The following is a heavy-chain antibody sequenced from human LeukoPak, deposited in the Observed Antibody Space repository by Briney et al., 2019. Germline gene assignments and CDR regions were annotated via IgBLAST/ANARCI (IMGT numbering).Heavy chain of an antibody. J-gene: IGHJ4*02. CDR1: GFNFPSYW. Sequence: GASVQISCQASGFNFPSYWIGWVRQLPGKGVEWLGIIYPGDSDTRSSPSFQGQVTISADKSKTTVYLQWSSLEASDGAMYYCVRWRGEYYFDYWGQGTLVTVSS. V-gene: IGHV5-51*01. CDR3: VRWRGEYYFDY. D-gene: IGHD3-10*01. CDR2: IYPGDSDT.